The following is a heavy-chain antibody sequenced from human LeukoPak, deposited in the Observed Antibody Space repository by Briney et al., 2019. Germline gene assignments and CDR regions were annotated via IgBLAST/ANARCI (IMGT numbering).Heavy chain of an antibody. CDR3: ARGGVCTSTSCDFDY. J-gene: IGHJ4*02. Sequence: SETLSLTCTVSGGSVSSYFWNWIRQPPGKGLEWIGYIHHSGNTKYNPSLKSRVTISLDKSKYQFSLKLSSVTAADRAVYCCARGGVCTSTSCDFDYWGQGSLVTVSS. D-gene: IGHD2-2*01. CDR1: GGSVSSYF. V-gene: IGHV4-59*02. CDR2: IHHSGNT.